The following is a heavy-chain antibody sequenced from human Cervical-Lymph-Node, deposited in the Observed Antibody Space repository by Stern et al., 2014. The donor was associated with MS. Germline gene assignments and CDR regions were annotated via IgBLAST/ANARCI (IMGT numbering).Heavy chain of an antibody. CDR1: GFTVSRDY. Sequence: VQLVESGGGVIQPGGSLRLSCTASGFTVSRDYMTWVRQAPGKGLEWVSLITNVGSTFYTDSVKGRCTISRDDSKNTVYLHMTSLRAEDTAMYYCARDTSSPERSDWWGQGTLVTVSS. V-gene: IGHV3-53*01. CDR3: ARDTSSPERSDW. CDR2: ITNVGST. J-gene: IGHJ4*02. D-gene: IGHD1-1*01.